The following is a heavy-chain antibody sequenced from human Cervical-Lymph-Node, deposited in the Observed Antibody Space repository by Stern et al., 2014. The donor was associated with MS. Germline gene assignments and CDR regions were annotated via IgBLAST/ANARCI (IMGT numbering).Heavy chain of an antibody. CDR2: ISYDGSDK. Sequence: VQLVESGGGVVQPGRSLRLSCAASGFTLSSYALHWVRQAPGKGLAWVAVISYDGSDKYYANSVKGRFTISIDNSKNTLDLQMNSLRPEDTAVYYCARVWTTFSVHYYYGMDVWGQGTTVTVSS. CDR3: ARVWTTFSVHYYYGMDV. CDR1: GFTLSSYA. D-gene: IGHD2/OR15-2a*01. V-gene: IGHV3-30*01. J-gene: IGHJ6*02.